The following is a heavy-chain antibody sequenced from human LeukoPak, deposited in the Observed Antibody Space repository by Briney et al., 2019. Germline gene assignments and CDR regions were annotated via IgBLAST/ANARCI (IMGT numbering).Heavy chain of an antibody. J-gene: IGHJ4*02. D-gene: IGHD5-24*01. Sequence: GASVKVSCKASGYTFTSHGISWVRQAPGQGLEWMGYISAYNGNTNYAQKLQGRVTMTTDTSTSTAYMELRSLRSGDTAVYYCARDLGEMATPGYFDYWGQGTLVTVSS. V-gene: IGHV1-18*01. CDR1: GYTFTSHG. CDR2: ISAYNGNT. CDR3: ARDLGEMATPGYFDY.